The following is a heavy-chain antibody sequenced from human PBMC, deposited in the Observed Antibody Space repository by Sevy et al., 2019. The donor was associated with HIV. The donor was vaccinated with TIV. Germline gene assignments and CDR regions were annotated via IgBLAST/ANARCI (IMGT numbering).Heavy chain of an antibody. CDR2: ISSSSSTI. Sequence: GGSLRLSCAASGFTFSSYSMNWVRQAPGKGLEWVSYISSSSSTIYYADSVKGRFTISRDNAKNSLYLQMNSLRDEDTAVYYCARERGTYYYGSGQGRFDPWGQGTLVTVSS. CDR1: GFTFSSYS. J-gene: IGHJ5*02. V-gene: IGHV3-48*02. CDR3: ARERGTYYYGSGQGRFDP. D-gene: IGHD3-10*01.